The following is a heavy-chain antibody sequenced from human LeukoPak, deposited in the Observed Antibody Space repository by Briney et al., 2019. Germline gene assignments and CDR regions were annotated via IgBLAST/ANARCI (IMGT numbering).Heavy chain of an antibody. V-gene: IGHV3-30*04. CDR2: ISYDGSNK. J-gene: IGHJ4*02. Sequence: GGSLRLSCAASGFTFSSYAMHWVRQAPGKGLEWVAVISYDGSNKYYADSVKGRFTISRDNSKNTLYLQMNSLRAEDTAVYYCAKGATPRLRFFDWFAAPDYWGQGTLVTVSS. D-gene: IGHD3-9*01. CDR3: AKGATPRLRFFDWFAAPDY. CDR1: GFTFSSYA.